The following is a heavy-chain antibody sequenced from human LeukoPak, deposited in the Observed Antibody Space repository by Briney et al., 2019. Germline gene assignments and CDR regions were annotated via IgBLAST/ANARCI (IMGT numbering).Heavy chain of an antibody. CDR2: TYYSGST. Sequence: SETLSLTCTVSGGSISSSSYYWGWIRQPPGKGLEWIGSTYYSGSTYYNPSLKSRVTISVDTSKNQFSLKLSSVTAADTAVYYCARLPSGGKMTGCMDVWGQGTTVTVSS. CDR3: ARLPSGGKMTGCMDV. J-gene: IGHJ6*02. V-gene: IGHV4-39*01. CDR1: GGSISSSSYY. D-gene: IGHD3-16*01.